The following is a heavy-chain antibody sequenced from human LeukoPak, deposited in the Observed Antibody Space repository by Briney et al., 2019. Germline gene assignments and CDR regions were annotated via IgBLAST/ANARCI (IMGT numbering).Heavy chain of an antibody. Sequence: ASVKVSCKASGYSFTSYGFSWVRQAPGQGLEWLGWISAYDGGTKYGQKFQGRLTMTIETSTTTAYMELRSLRSDDTAVYYCARLARYHLLEASDFWGQGTMVTVSS. CDR3: ARLARYHLLEASDF. CDR1: GYSFTSYG. D-gene: IGHD1-14*01. V-gene: IGHV1-18*01. CDR2: ISAYDGGT. J-gene: IGHJ3*01.